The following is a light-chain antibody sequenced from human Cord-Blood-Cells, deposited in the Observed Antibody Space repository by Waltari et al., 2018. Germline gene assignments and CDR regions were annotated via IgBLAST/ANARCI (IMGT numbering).Light chain of an antibody. CDR3: QQYGSSPFT. CDR1: QSVSSSY. CDR2: GAS. J-gene: IGKJ3*01. V-gene: IGKV3-20*01. Sequence: EIVLTQPPGTLSLSPGERASLSCRASQSVSSSYLAWYQQKPGQAPRLLIYGASSRATGIPDRFSGSGSGTEFTLTISRLEPEDFAVYYCQQYGSSPFTFGPGTKVDIK.